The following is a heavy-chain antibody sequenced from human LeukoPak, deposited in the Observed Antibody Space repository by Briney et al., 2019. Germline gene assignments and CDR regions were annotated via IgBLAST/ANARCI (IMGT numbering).Heavy chain of an antibody. CDR2: IYYSGST. V-gene: IGHV4-38-2*02. D-gene: IGHD3-9*01. CDR1: GYSISSGYY. J-gene: IGHJ4*02. Sequence: SETLSLTCTVSGYSISSGYYWGWIRQPPGKGLEWIGSIYYSGSTYYNPSLKSRVTISVDTSKNQFSLKLSSVTAADTAMYYCARRKQYFDFDYWGQGTLVTVSS. CDR3: ARRKQYFDFDY.